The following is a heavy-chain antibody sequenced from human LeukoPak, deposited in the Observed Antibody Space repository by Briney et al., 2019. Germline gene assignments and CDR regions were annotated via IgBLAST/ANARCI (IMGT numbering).Heavy chain of an antibody. Sequence: ASVKVSCKASGYTFTSYYMHWVRQAPGQGLEWMGWISTYNGNTKYSQKLQGRVTMTTDTSTTTVYMELRSLRSDDTAVYYCARDPNQYEAVHPFDYWGQGTLVTVSS. D-gene: IGHD6-19*01. CDR2: ISTYNGNT. CDR3: ARDPNQYEAVHPFDY. V-gene: IGHV1-18*04. J-gene: IGHJ4*02. CDR1: GYTFTSYY.